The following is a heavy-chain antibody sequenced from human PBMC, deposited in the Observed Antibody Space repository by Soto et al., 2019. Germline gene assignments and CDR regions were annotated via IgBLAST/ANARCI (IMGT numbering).Heavy chain of an antibody. CDR2: TYYNGDT. J-gene: IGHJ4*02. CDR3: ARGPAYIDGLRTFDL. Sequence: VLLQESGPGLLRPSETLSLTCTVSDDSFRGAEYYWSWIRQPLGKGPEWIGYTYYNGDTKYNPALRSRVTMSEDTSKNQFSLRLSSVTAADTAVYFCARGPAYIDGLRTFDLWGRGILVTVSS. D-gene: IGHD2-2*02. V-gene: IGHV4-61*08. CDR1: DDSFRGAEYY.